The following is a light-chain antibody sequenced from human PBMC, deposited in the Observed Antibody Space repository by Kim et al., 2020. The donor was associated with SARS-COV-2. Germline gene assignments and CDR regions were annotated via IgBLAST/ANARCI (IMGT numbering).Light chain of an antibody. CDR3: AAWDDSLNGLYV. V-gene: IGLV1-44*01. J-gene: IGLJ1*01. CDR1: SSNIESNT. CDR2: SNN. Sequence: QGVTIACSGGSSNIESNTVNWYQQLPGTAPKLLIYSNNQRPSGVPDRFSGSKSGSSASLAISGLQSEDEADYYCAAWDDSLNGLYVFGTGTKVTVL.